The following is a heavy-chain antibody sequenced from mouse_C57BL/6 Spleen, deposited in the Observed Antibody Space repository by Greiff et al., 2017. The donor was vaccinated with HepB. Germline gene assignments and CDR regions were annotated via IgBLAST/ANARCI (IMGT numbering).Heavy chain of an antibody. D-gene: IGHD1-1*01. Sequence: QVQLQQPGAELVKPGASVKMSCKASGYTFTSYWITWVKQRPGQGLEWIGDIYPGSGSTNYNEKFKSKATLTVDTSSSTAYMQLNSLTSEDSAVYYCARYGSTAYAMDNWGQGTSVTVSS. J-gene: IGHJ4*01. CDR2: IYPGSGST. V-gene: IGHV1-55*01. CDR3: ARYGSTAYAMDN. CDR1: GYTFTSYW.